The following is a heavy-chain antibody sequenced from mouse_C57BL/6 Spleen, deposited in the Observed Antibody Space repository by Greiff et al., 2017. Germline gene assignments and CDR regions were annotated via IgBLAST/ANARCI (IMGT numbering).Heavy chain of an antibody. CDR3: TTTGYGSSYDY. J-gene: IGHJ2*01. Sequence: VQLQQSGAELVRPGASVTLSCTASGFNIKDYYMHWVKQRPEQGLEWIGRIDPEDGDTEYAPKFPGKATMTADTSSNTAYLQLSSLTSEDTAVYYCTTTGYGSSYDYWGQGTTLTVSS. V-gene: IGHV14-1*01. CDR1: GFNIKDYY. D-gene: IGHD1-1*01. CDR2: IDPEDGDT.